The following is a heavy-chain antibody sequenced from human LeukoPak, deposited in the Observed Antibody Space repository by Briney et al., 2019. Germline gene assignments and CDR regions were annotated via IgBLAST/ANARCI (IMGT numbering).Heavy chain of an antibody. J-gene: IGHJ4*02. D-gene: IGHD4-23*01. CDR2: IYYSGNT. CDR3: ARAGGGFPPDY. V-gene: IGHV4-30-4*08. CDR1: GGSISGGDYY. Sequence: PSQTLSLTCTVSGGSISGGDYYWSWVRQPPGKGLEWIGYIYYSGNTYYNPSLKSRVTISVDTSKNQFSLKLSSVTAADTAVYYCARAGGGFPPDYWGQGTLVTVSS.